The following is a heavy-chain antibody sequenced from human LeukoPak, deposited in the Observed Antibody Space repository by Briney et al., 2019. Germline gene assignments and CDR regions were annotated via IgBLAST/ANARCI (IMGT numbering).Heavy chain of an antibody. V-gene: IGHV4-4*07. CDR1: GGSISSYY. CDR2: IYTSGST. J-gene: IGHJ4*02. Sequence: SETLSLTCTVSGGSISSYYWSWIRQPAGKGLEWIGRIYTSGSTNYNPSLKSRVTISVDTSKNQFSLKLSSVTAADTAVYYCARASYYYDSSGYLPFDYWGQGTLVTVSS. CDR3: ARASYYYDSSGYLPFDY. D-gene: IGHD3-22*01.